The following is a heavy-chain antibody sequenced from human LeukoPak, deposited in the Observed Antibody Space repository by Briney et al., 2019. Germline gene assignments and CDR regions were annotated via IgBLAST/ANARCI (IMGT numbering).Heavy chain of an antibody. V-gene: IGHV3-13*04. J-gene: IGHJ2*01. CDR2: ICTAGYT. D-gene: IGHD2-15*01. Sequence: GGSLRLSCAASGFTFSSYDMHWVRQATGKGLEWVSAICTAGYTYYPGSVKGRFTISRENAKNSLYLQMNSLRAGDTAVYYCARADSYCSGGSCYKYWYFDLWGRGTLVTVSS. CDR3: ARADSYCSGGSCYKYWYFDL. CDR1: GFTFSSYD.